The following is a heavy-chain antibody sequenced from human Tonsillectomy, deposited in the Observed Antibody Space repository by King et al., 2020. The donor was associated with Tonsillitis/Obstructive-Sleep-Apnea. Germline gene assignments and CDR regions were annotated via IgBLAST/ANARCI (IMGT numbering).Heavy chain of an antibody. CDR2: ISTGSIYT. V-gene: IGHV3-11*06. CDR1: GFTFSDYY. CDR3: ANHYYDSRDYYYDPFDL. J-gene: IGHJ3*01. D-gene: IGHD3-22*01. Sequence: VQLVESGGGLVKPGGSLRLSCAASGFTFSDYYMSWLRQAPGKGLEWISYISTGSIYTNYADSVKGRFTISRDNAKNSLYLQMNSLRAEDTAVYYCANHYYDSRDYYYDPFDLWGQGTMVTVSS.